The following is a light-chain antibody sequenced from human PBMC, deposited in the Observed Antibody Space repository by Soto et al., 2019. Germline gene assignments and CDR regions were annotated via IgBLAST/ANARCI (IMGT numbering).Light chain of an antibody. CDR2: GAS. Sequence: EIVLTQSPGTLSLSPGERAALSCRASQSVSSTYLAWYQQKPGQALRLLIYGASSRATGIPDRFSGSGSGTDFTLTISRLEPEDFAVYYCQQHGSSQTFGGGTKVEIK. J-gene: IGKJ4*01. V-gene: IGKV3-20*01. CDR1: QSVSSTY. CDR3: QQHGSSQT.